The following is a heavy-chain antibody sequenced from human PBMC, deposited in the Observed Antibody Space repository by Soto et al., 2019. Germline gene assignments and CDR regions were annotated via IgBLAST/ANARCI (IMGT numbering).Heavy chain of an antibody. V-gene: IGHV3-30-3*01. CDR1: GFTFSSYA. CDR2: ISYDGSNK. Sequence: PGGSLRLSCAASGFTFSSYAMHWVRQAPGKGLEWVAVISYDGSNKYYADSVKGRFTISRDNSKNTLYLQMNSLRAEDTAVYYCARGPTLPIAVAREPPYYYYGMDVWGQGTTVTVSS. CDR3: ARGPTLPIAVAREPPYYYYGMDV. J-gene: IGHJ6*02. D-gene: IGHD6-19*01.